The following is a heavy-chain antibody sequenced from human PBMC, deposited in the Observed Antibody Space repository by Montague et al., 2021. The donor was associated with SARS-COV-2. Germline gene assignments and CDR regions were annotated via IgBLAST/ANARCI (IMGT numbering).Heavy chain of an antibody. CDR3: ARGISLFDP. CDR1: GFIFSDYN. CDR2: INSASSRT. J-gene: IGHJ5*02. V-gene: IGHV3-11*05. Sequence: SLRLSCAASGFIFSDYNMTWIRQTPGKGLERISYINSASSRTNYADSVKGRFTISRDNAKNSLFLQMNSLRVEDTAVYYCARGISLFDPWGQGTLVTVSS.